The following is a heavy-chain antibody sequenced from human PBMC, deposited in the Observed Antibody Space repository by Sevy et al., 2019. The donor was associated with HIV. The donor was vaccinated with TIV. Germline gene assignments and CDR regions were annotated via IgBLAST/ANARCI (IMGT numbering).Heavy chain of an antibody. CDR1: GGTFNRYA. Sequence: ASVKVSCKASGGTFNRYAITWVRQAPGQGLEWMGGIIPILDTPNYAQQFQGRVTITADKSTRTAYMELSSLRSEDTAVYYCARSRTRDSSTWAYWGQGPLVTVSS. CDR2: IIPILDTP. CDR3: ARSRTRDSSTWAY. V-gene: IGHV1-69*10. D-gene: IGHD6-13*01. J-gene: IGHJ4*02.